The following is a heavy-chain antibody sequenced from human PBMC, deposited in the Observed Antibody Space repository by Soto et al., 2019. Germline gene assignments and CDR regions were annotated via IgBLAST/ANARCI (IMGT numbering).Heavy chain of an antibody. CDR2: ISGSGGST. V-gene: IGHV3-23*01. Sequence: EVRLLESGGGLVQPGGSLRLSCAASGFTFSSYAMSWVRQAPGKGLEWVSAISGSGGSTYYADSVKGRFTISRDNSKNTLYLQMNSLRAEDTAVYYCAKGGSPLTYYDFWSGYFSGNWFDPWGQGTLVTVSS. CDR1: GFTFSSYA. J-gene: IGHJ5*02. CDR3: AKGGSPLTYYDFWSGYFSGNWFDP. D-gene: IGHD3-3*01.